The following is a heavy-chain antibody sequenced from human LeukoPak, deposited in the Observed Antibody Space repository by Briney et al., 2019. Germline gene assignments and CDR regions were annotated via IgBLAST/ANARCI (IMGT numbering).Heavy chain of an antibody. D-gene: IGHD6-6*01. V-gene: IGHV4-34*01. Sequence: SETLSLTCTVFYGSFSGYYWSWIRQPLGKGLEWIGEINHSGNTNYNPSLKSRITISADTSKDQFTLKLSSVTAADTALYYCARHGLVAARHAFDIWGQGTMVTVSS. CDR3: ARHGLVAARHAFDI. J-gene: IGHJ3*02. CDR1: YGSFSGYY. CDR2: INHSGNT.